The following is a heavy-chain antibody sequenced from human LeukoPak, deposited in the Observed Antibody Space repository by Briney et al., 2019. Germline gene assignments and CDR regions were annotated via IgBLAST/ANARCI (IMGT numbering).Heavy chain of an antibody. J-gene: IGHJ4*02. Sequence: GGSLRLSCAASGFTFSSYAMHWVRQAPGKGLEWVAVISYDGSNKYYADSVKGRFTISRDNSKNTLYLQMNSLRAEDTAVYYCARGEYCDSSGYPLLWGQGTLVTVSS. CDR3: ARGEYCDSSGYPLL. V-gene: IGHV3-30-3*01. CDR1: GFTFSSYA. CDR2: ISYDGSNK. D-gene: IGHD3-22*01.